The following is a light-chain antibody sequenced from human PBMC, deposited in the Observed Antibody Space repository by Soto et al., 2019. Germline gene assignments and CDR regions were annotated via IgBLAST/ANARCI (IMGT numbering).Light chain of an antibody. V-gene: IGKV3-11*01. CDR3: QQRSNWLT. CDR2: DAS. Sequence: NVLTQSPGTLSLSPGERATLSCRASPSVTNYLAWYQQKPGQAPRLLIYDASNRATGIPARFSGSGSGTDFTLTISSLEPEDFAVYYCQQRSNWLTFGGGTKVDIK. J-gene: IGKJ4*01. CDR1: PSVTNY.